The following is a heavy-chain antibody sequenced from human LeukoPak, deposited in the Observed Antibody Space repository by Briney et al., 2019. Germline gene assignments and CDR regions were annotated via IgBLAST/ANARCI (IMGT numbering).Heavy chain of an antibody. D-gene: IGHD5-18*01. CDR3: TTEMDTAIYY. J-gene: IGHJ4*02. CDR1: GFTFSYAW. V-gene: IGHV3-15*01. Sequence: KPGGSLRLSCAASGFTFSYAWMTWVRQAPGKGLEWVGRIRGKTVGGTTDYAAPVKGRFTISRDDSKNTLYLQMNGLRTEDTAVYYCTTEMDTAIYYWGQGTLVTVSS. CDR2: IRGKTVGGTT.